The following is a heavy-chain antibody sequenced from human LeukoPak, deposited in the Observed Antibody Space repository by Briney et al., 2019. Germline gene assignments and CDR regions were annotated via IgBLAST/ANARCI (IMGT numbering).Heavy chain of an antibody. CDR2: MREDGGQE. CDR1: GLTFRNYG. V-gene: IGHV3-7*03. D-gene: IGHD6-6*01. J-gene: IGHJ4*02. Sequence: GGSLRLSCVGFGLTFRNYGMNWVRQAPGTGLEWVAGMREDGGQEYYVDSVRGRFTISRDCAKNSLYLQMNSLRVEDTAVYYCVRALSSSSPYWGQGTLVTVSS. CDR3: VRALSSSSPY.